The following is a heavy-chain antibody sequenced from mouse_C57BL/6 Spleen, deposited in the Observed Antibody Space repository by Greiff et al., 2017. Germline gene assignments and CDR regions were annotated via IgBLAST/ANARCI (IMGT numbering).Heavy chain of an antibody. CDR1: GYTFTSYG. CDR2: IYPRSGNT. Sequence: VKLMESGAELARPGASVKLSCKASGYTFTSYGISWVKQRTGQGLEWIGEIYPRSGNTYYNEKFKGKATLTADKSSSTAYMELRSLTSEDSAVYFCARCGGFITTVVATSVSDYWGQGASVTVSS. D-gene: IGHD1-1*01. V-gene: IGHV1-81*01. J-gene: IGHJ4*01. CDR3: ARCGGFITTVVATSVSDY.